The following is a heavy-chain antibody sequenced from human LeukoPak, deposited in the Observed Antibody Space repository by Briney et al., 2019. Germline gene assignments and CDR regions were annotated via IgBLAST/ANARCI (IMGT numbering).Heavy chain of an antibody. CDR2: ISWDGGST. D-gene: IGHD3-3*01. Sequence: GGSLRLTCAASGFTFDGYAMHWVRQAPGKGLEWVSLISWDGGSTYYVDSVKGRFTISRDNSKNSLYLQMNSLRAEDTALYYCAKEHLGVRNTIPGAYYYYYMDVWGKGTTVTVSS. V-gene: IGHV3-43D*03. J-gene: IGHJ6*03. CDR3: AKEHLGVRNTIPGAYYYYYMDV. CDR1: GFTFDGYA.